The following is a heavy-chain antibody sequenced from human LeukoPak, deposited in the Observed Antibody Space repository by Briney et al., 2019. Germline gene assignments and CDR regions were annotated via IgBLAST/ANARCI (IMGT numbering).Heavy chain of an antibody. CDR2: IIPIFGIA. Sequence: SVKVSCKASGGTFSSYAISWVRQAPGQGLEWMGRIIPIFGIANYAQKFQGRVTITADKSTSTAYMELSSLRSEDTAVYYCARDFDYGDYGGYFDYWGRGTLVTVSS. J-gene: IGHJ4*02. CDR3: ARDFDYGDYGGYFDY. V-gene: IGHV1-69*04. CDR1: GGTFSSYA. D-gene: IGHD4-17*01.